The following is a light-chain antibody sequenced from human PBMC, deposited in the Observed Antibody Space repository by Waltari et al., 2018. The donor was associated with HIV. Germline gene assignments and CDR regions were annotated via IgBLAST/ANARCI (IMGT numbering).Light chain of an antibody. CDR1: DSDFGLYNF. V-gene: IGLV2-14*03. Sequence: SAVTQPASVSGLPGQSIPLSCPGGDSDFGLYNFVSWSQQHPGRVPRLLLYDVDSRAPGISDRFSGSRSGPTASLNISRLRAEDEADYYCASFTGDDTLLFGGGTKVTVL. CDR3: ASFTGDDTLL. J-gene: IGLJ3*02. CDR2: DVD.